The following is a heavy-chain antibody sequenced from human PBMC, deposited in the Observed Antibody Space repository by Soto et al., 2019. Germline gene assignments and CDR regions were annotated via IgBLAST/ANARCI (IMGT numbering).Heavy chain of an antibody. J-gene: IGHJ6*02. D-gene: IGHD2-15*01. Sequence: ASVKVSCKVSGYTLTELSMHWVRQAPGKGLEWMGGFDPEDGETIYAQKFQGRVTMTKDTSTGTVYMELSSLRSEDTAVYYCARAMVVATLYYCGMDVWGQGTTVTVSS. CDR1: GYTLTELS. CDR3: ARAMVVATLYYCGMDV. V-gene: IGHV1-24*01. CDR2: FDPEDGET.